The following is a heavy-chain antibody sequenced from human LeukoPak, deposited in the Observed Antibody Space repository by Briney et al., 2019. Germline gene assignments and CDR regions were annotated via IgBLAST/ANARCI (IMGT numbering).Heavy chain of an antibody. V-gene: IGHV3-23*01. CDR1: GFTFSSFH. CDR3: ATVSWHGYAH. Sequence: GGSLRLSCVASGFTFSSFHLSWVRQAPGRGLEWVSGIGGSGDTYSADSVEGRVTVSRDNSKNTLYLQINSLRAEDTAIYYCATVSWHGYAHWGQGTLVTVSS. D-gene: IGHD3-16*01. CDR2: IGGSGDT. J-gene: IGHJ4*02.